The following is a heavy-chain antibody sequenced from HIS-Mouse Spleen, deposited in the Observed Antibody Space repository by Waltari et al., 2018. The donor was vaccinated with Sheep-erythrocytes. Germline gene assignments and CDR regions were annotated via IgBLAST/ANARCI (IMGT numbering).Heavy chain of an antibody. CDR3: ARVSVAARFDY. V-gene: IGHV4-39*07. CDR1: GGSISSSSYY. Sequence: QLQLQESGPGLVKPSETLSLTCTVSGGSISSSSYYWGWIRQPPGKGLEWIGSIHYSGGTYYNPSLKSRVTISVDTSKNQFSLKLSSVTAADTAVYYCARVSVAARFDYWGQGTLVTVSS. J-gene: IGHJ4*02. CDR2: IHYSGGT. D-gene: IGHD6-6*01.